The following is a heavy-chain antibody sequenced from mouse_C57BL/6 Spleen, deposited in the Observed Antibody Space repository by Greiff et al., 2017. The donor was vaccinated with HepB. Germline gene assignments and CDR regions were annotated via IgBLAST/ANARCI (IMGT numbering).Heavy chain of an antibody. CDR2: IDPSDSYT. J-gene: IGHJ4*01. Sequence: QVQLQQSGAELVKPGASVKLSCKASGYTFTSYWMQWVKQRPGQGLEWIGEIDPSDSYTNYNQKFKGKATLTVDTSSSTAYMQLSSLTSEDSAVYYCAEGMDYWGQGTSVTVSS. V-gene: IGHV1-50*01. CDR3: AEGMDY. CDR1: GYTFTSYW.